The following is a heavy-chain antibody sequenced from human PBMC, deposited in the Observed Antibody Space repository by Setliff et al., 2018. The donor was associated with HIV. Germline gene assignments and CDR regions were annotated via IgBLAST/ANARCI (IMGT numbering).Heavy chain of an antibody. CDR2: INQDGSAK. CDR1: GLTFSSYW. D-gene: IGHD1-26*01. J-gene: IGHJ4*02. Sequence: PGGSLRLSCAASGLTFSSYWISWVRQAPGKGLEWVANINQDGSAKYYVDSVKGRFTISRDNAKNSLYLQMNSLRAEDTAVYYCARDSGTTVGATRPGYWGQGTLVTRLL. V-gene: IGHV3-7*01. CDR3: ARDSGTTVGATRPGY.